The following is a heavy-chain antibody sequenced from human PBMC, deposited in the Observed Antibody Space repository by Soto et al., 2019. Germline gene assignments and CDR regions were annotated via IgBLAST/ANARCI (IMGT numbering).Heavy chain of an antibody. Sequence: QLVESGGGVVQPGGSLRLSCAGSGFTFSNQGIFWSRQPPGRGLQWVSLITYDGEYKDYVDSVKGRFTISRDNSKNTVYLQVSSLRAEDTAVYYCAKDRRRYSDLGTDYGLDVWGQGTTV. J-gene: IGHJ6*02. D-gene: IGHD2-21*01. CDR1: GFTFSNQG. CDR3: AKDRRRYSDLGTDYGLDV. CDR2: ITYDGEYK. V-gene: IGHV3-30*18.